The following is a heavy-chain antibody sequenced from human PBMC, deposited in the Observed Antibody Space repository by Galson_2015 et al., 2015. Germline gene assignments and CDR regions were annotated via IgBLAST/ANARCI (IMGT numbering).Heavy chain of an antibody. CDR2: ISSSSSTI. Sequence: SLRLSCAASGFTFSSYSMNWVRQAPGKGLEWVSYISSSSSTIYYADSVKGRFTISRDNAKNSLYLQMNSLRAEDTAVYYCARAGRYCSSTSCPTSSNPFGMDVWGQGTTVTVSS. V-gene: IGHV3-48*01. CDR3: ARAGRYCSSTSCPTSSNPFGMDV. J-gene: IGHJ6*02. CDR1: GFTFSSYS. D-gene: IGHD2-2*01.